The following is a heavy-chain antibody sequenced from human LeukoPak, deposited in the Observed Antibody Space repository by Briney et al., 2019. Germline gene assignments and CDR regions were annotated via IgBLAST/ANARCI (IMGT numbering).Heavy chain of an antibody. Sequence: GGSLRLSCAASGFTFSSYAMHWVRQAPGKGLEWVAVISYDGSNKYYADSVKGRFTISRDNSKNTLYLQMNSLRAEDTAVHYCAKEPDTLTYNWGQGTLVTVSS. CDR1: GFTFSSYA. V-gene: IGHV3-30-3*01. CDR3: AKEPDTLTYN. D-gene: IGHD3-16*01. CDR2: ISYDGSNK. J-gene: IGHJ4*02.